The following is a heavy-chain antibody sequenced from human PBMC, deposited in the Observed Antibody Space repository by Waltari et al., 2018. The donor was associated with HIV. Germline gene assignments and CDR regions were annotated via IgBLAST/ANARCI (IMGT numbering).Heavy chain of an antibody. V-gene: IGHV4-39*07. CDR2: IFYSGNT. Sequence: QLQVQESGPGLVKPSETLSLTCTVSGGSISSRDYYWGWIRQPPGKGLEWIGIIFYSGNTYSNPSLKIRVTISVDTSKSQFSLNLSSVTAADTAVYYCARQWLALYFDYWGQGTLVTVSS. D-gene: IGHD6-19*01. CDR1: GGSISSRDYY. CDR3: ARQWLALYFDY. J-gene: IGHJ4*02.